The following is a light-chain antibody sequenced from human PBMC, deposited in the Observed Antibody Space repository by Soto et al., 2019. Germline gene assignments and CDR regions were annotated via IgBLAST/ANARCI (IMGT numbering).Light chain of an antibody. CDR2: AAS. Sequence: IQLTQSPSSLSASVGDRVTITCRASQSISSYLNWYQQKPGKAPKRLIYAASSLQSGVPSRFSGSGSGTDFTLTISSLQPEDFATYYCLQDYNYPWTFGQGTKVDI. CDR3: LQDYNYPWT. J-gene: IGKJ1*01. V-gene: IGKV1-6*01. CDR1: QSISSY.